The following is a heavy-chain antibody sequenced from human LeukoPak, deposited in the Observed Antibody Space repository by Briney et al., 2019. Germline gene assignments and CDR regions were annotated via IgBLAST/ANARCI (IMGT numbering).Heavy chain of an antibody. CDR1: GGSISSSSYY. V-gene: IGHV4-39*01. J-gene: IGHJ4*02. Sequence: PSETLSLTCTVSGGSISSSSYYWGWIRQPPGKGLEWIGSIYYSGSTYYNPSLKSRVTISVDTSKNQFSLKLSSVTAADTAVYYCARRGQSNRDYCGQGTLVTVSS. CDR3: ARRGQSNRDY. CDR2: IYYSGST. D-gene: IGHD3-16*01.